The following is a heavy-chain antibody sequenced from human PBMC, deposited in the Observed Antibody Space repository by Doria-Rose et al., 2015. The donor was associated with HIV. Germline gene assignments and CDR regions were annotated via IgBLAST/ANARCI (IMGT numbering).Heavy chain of an antibody. D-gene: IGHD6-13*01. V-gene: IGHV2-26*01. J-gene: IGHJ4*02. CDR2: IFSDDER. CDR1: GVSLSSPGMG. Sequence: QESGPVLVKPTETLTLTCTVSGVSLSSPGMGVSWIRQPPGKALEWPANIFSDDERSYKTSLKSRLTISRGTSKSQVVLTMTDMDPVDTATYYCARIKSSRWYHKYYVDFWGQGTLVIVSA. CDR3: ARIKSSRWYHKYYVDF.